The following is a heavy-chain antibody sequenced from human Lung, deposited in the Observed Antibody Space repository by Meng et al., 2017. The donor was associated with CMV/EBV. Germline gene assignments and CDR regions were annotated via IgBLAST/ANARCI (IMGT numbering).Heavy chain of an antibody. V-gene: IGHV1-18*01. D-gene: IGHD1-26*01. CDR1: VYTFTNYG. CDR2: INAYNGDT. Sequence: QAHLGESGGEWNKPGALCKVSCKASVYTFTNYGITWVRQAPGQGLEWMGWINAYNGDTNYAQTLQGRVTMTTDTSTSTAYMELRSLRSDDTAVYYCARVEVGITSGDYWGQGTLVTVSS. J-gene: IGHJ4*02. CDR3: ARVEVGITSGDY.